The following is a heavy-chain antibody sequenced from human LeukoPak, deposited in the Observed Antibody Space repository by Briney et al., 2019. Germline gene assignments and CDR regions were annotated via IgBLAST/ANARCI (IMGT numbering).Heavy chain of an antibody. J-gene: IGHJ3*02. D-gene: IGHD6-13*01. CDR2: ISYDGSNK. Sequence: GGSLRLSCAASGFTFSSYAMHWVRQAPGKGLEWVAVISYDGSNKYYADSVKGRFTISRDNSKNTLYLQMNSLRAEDTAVNYCARAGDSSSWYAYDAFDIWGQGTMVTVSS. V-gene: IGHV3-30*04. CDR1: GFTFSSYA. CDR3: ARAGDSSSWYAYDAFDI.